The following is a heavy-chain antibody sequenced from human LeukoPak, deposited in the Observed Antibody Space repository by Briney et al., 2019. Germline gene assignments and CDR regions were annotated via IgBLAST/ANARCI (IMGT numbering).Heavy chain of an antibody. CDR2: IYYSGST. Sequence: SETLSLTCTVSGGSISSYYWSWIRQPPGKGLEWIGYIYYSGSTNYNPSLKSRVTISVDTSKNQFSLKLSSVTAADTAVYYCARGGHYYDSLGAFDIWGPGTIVTVSS. V-gene: IGHV4-59*01. D-gene: IGHD3-22*01. CDR3: ARGGHYYDSLGAFDI. J-gene: IGHJ3*02. CDR1: GGSISSYY.